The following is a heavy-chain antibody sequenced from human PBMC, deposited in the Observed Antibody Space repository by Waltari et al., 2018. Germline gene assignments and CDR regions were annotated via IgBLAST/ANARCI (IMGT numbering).Heavy chain of an antibody. Sequence: EMQLAESGGGLVQPGGSLRLSCVASGISLSGYDMNWVRQAAGMGQALVSLNTKEEESKHYADCRQGSFTISRDNAMNQLFLQMNSLRADDTAVYYCVRGGFLYLECWGKGTTVTVSS. D-gene: IGHD3-3*01. J-gene: IGHJ6*04. CDR2: NTKEEESK. CDR1: GISLSGYD. CDR3: VRGGFLYLEC. V-gene: IGHV3-48*03.